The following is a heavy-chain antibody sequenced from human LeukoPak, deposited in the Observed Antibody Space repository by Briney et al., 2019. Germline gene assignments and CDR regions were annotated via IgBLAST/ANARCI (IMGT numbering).Heavy chain of an antibody. D-gene: IGHD3-22*01. CDR3: ATVGFFDSSGSWSDLDR. Sequence: PGGSLRLFCAASEFTFSVAWMIWVPQSPGKGLEWVGRIKSKTDGGPTDYAAVVKGRFTISSDESNNTLYLQMNSLTTEDTAVYYCATVGFFDSSGSWSDLDRWGPGVLVTVSS. CDR1: EFTFSVAW. V-gene: IGHV3-15*01. CDR2: IKSKTDGGPT. J-gene: IGHJ5*02.